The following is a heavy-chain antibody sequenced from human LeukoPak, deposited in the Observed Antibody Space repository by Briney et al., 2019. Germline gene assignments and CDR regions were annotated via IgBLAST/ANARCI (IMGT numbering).Heavy chain of an antibody. Sequence: GASLKISCEGSGSNFPKSWIGGGRQLPGKGLEWMAIIYPDDSRTKYSPSFQGQVTISADRSINTAYLQWSSVRASDTAIYYCARPDYFASHDWGQGTLVTVSS. V-gene: IGHV5-51*01. D-gene: IGHD3-10*01. J-gene: IGHJ4*02. CDR1: GSNFPKSW. CDR3: ARPDYFASHD. CDR2: IYPDDSRT.